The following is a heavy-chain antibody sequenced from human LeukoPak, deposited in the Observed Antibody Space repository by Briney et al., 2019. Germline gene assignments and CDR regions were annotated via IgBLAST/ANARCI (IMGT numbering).Heavy chain of an antibody. J-gene: IGHJ4*02. CDR2: INPNSGGT. CDR1: GYTFTGYY. V-gene: IGHV1-2*02. CDR3: ARSVVEMATIFPPIGY. Sequence: GASVKVSCKASGYTFTGYYIHWVRQAPGQGLEWMGWINPNSGGTNYAQKFQGRVTMTRDTSISTAYMELSRLRSDDTAMYYCARSVVEMATIFPPIGYWGQGTLVTVSS. D-gene: IGHD5-24*01.